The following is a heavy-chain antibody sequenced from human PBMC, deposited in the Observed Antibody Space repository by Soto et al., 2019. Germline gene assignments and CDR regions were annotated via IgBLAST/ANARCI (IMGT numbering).Heavy chain of an antibody. Sequence: GASVKVSCKASGYTFTTHNINWVRQATGQGLEWMGWMNPNSGTTGYAQKFQDRITLTRDTSKTTAYMELSSLTSDDTAVHFCVRYGVEASYWGQGTQVTVSS. CDR1: GYTFTTHN. J-gene: IGHJ4*01. V-gene: IGHV1-8*02. CDR3: VRYGVEASY. CDR2: MNPNSGTT. D-gene: IGHD2-8*01.